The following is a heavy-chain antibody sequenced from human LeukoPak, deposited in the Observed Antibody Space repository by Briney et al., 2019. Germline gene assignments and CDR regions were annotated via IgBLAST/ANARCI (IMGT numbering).Heavy chain of an antibody. CDR3: ARDAVAAAGNPLDY. Sequence: GGSLRLSCAASGFTFSSYAMHWVRQAPGKGLEWVAVIPYDGSNKYYADSVKGRFTISRDNSKNTLYLQMNSLRAEDTAVYYCARDAVAAAGNPLDYWGQGTLVTVSS. D-gene: IGHD6-13*01. CDR1: GFTFSSYA. J-gene: IGHJ4*02. V-gene: IGHV3-30-3*01. CDR2: IPYDGSNK.